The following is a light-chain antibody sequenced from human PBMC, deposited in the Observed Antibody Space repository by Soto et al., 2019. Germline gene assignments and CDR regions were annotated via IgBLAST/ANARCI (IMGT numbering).Light chain of an antibody. CDR2: LGS. Sequence: DLVVTQSPLSLPVTPGEPASISCRSSQSLLHNNGYNYLDWYLQKPGQSPQLLIYLGSNRASGVPDRFSGSGSGTDFTLKISRVEAEDVGVYYCLQTVQIPWTFGQGTTVEIK. CDR3: LQTVQIPWT. CDR1: QSLLHNNGYNY. J-gene: IGKJ1*01. V-gene: IGKV2-28*01.